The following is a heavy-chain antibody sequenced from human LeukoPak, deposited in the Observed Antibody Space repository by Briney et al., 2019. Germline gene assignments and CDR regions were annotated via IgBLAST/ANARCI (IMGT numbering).Heavy chain of an antibody. V-gene: IGHV1-46*01. CDR3: ARDADFWSGYYRRYFDY. D-gene: IGHD3-3*01. J-gene: IGHJ4*02. CDR2: INPSGGST. CDR1: GYTFTSYY. Sequence: GASVKVSCKASGYTFTSYYMHWVRQAPGQGLEWMGIINPSGGSTSYAQKFQGRVTMTRDMSTSTVYMELSSLRSEDTAVYYCARDADFWSGYYRRYFDYWGQGTLVTVSS.